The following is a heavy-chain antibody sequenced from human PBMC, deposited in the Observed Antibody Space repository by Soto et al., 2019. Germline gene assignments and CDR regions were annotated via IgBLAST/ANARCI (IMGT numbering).Heavy chain of an antibody. D-gene: IGHD6-13*01. CDR1: GGSISSSSFH. CDR3: ARRERAAGTDWWFDP. Sequence: PSETLSLTCTVSGGSISSSSFHWGWIRQPPGKGLECIGSIYYSGSTYYSPSLKSRVTISVDTSKNQFSLKLSSVTAADTAVYYCARRERAAGTDWWFDPWGQGTMATVSS. CDR2: IYYSGST. V-gene: IGHV4-39*01. J-gene: IGHJ5*02.